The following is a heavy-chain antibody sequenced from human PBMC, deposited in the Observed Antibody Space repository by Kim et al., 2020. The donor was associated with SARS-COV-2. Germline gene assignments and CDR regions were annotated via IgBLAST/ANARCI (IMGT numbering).Heavy chain of an antibody. CDR3: ARLGSDYGDLYFDY. Sequence: RPSFQGQAAISADKSRSTAYLQWSSLKASDTAVYYCARLGSDYGDLYFDYWGQGTLVTVSS. D-gene: IGHD4-17*01. V-gene: IGHV5-51*01. J-gene: IGHJ4*02.